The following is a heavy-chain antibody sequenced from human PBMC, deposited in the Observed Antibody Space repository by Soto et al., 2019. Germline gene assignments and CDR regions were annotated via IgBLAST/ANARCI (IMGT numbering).Heavy chain of an antibody. CDR2: IYYSGST. J-gene: IGHJ4*02. V-gene: IGHV4-39*01. CDR3: ASPSGSYYHGFDY. Sequence: QLQLQESGPGLVKPSETLSLTCTVSGGSISSSSYYWGWIRQPPGKGLEWIGSIYYSGSTYYNPSLKSRVTISVDTSKNQFSLKLSSVTAADTAVYYCASPSGSYYHGFDYWGQGTLVTVSS. CDR1: GGSISSSSYY. D-gene: IGHD1-26*01.